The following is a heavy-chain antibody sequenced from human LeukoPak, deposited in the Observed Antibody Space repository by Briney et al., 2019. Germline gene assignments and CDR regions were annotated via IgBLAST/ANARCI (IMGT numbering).Heavy chain of an antibody. D-gene: IGHD5-18*01. CDR3: ARTGYSYGYRRAFDI. CDR2: INHSGST. J-gene: IGHJ3*02. CDR1: GGSFRGYY. V-gene: IGHV4-34*01. Sequence: SETLSLICAVYGGSFRGYYWSWIRQPPGKGLEWIGEINHSGSTNYNPSLKSRVTISVDTSKNQFSLKLSSVTAADTAVYYCARTGYSYGYRRAFDIWGQGTMVTVSS.